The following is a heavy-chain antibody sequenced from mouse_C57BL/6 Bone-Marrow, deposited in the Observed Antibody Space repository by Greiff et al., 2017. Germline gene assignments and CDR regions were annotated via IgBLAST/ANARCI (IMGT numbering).Heavy chain of an antibody. CDR2: IYPGGGYT. CDR1: GYTFTNYW. D-gene: IGHD1-1*01. V-gene: IGHV1-63*01. J-gene: IGHJ2*01. Sequence: VQLQQSGAELVRPGTSVKMSCKASGYTFTNYWIGWAKQRPGHGLEWIGDIYPGGGYTNYNEKFKGKATLTADKSSSTAYMQFSSLTSEDSAIYYCAGSRYYYGSSYVRYFDYWGQGTTLTVSS. CDR3: AGSRYYYGSSYVRYFDY.